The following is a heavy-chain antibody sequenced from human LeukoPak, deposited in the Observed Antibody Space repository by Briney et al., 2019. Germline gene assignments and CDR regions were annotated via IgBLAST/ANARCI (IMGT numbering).Heavy chain of an antibody. D-gene: IGHD2-2*01. CDR3: ARVETNCSSTSCGYYYGMDV. J-gene: IGHJ6*02. CDR2: IYYSGST. V-gene: IGHV4-59*01. CDR1: GGSISSYY. Sequence: SETLSLTCTVSGGSISSYYWNWIRRPPGKGLEWIGYIYYSGSTNYNPSLKSRVTISVDTSKNQFSLKLSSVTAADTAVYYCARVETNCSSTSCGYYYGMDVWGQGTTVTVSS.